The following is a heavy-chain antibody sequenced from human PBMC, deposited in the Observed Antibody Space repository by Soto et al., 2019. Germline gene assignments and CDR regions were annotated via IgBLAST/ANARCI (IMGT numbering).Heavy chain of an antibody. Sequence: GGSLRLSCAASGFTFSKAWMSWVRQAPGKGLEWVGRIKSKTDGGTTDYAAPVKGRFTISRDDSKNTLYLQMNSLKTEDTAVYYCTTVLGSSSWYRGGDYYYYMYVCGKGTTVTVSS. CDR1: GFTFSKAW. V-gene: IGHV3-15*01. J-gene: IGHJ6*03. D-gene: IGHD6-13*01. CDR2: IKSKTDGGTT. CDR3: TTVLGSSSWYRGGDYYYYMYV.